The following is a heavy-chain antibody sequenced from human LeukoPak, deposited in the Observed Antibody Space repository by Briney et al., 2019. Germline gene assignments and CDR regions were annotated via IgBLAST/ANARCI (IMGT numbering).Heavy chain of an antibody. CDR3: AREKIAAAGPRGYFDY. CDR2: INHSGST. Sequence: SSETLSLTCAVYGGSFSGYYWSWIRQPPGKGLEWIGEINHSGSTNYNPSLKSRVTISVDTSKNQFSLKLSSVIAADTAVYYCAREKIAAAGPRGYFDYWGQGTLVTVSS. CDR1: GGSFSGYY. J-gene: IGHJ4*02. V-gene: IGHV4-34*01. D-gene: IGHD6-13*01.